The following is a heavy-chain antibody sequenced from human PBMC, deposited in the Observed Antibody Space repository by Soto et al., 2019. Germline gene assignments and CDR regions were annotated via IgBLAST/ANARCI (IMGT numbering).Heavy chain of an antibody. D-gene: IGHD6-13*01. CDR2: ISSSSSTI. Sequence: GGSLRLSCAASGFTFSSYSMNWVRQAPGKGLEWVSYISSSSSTIYYADSVKGRFTISRDNAKNSLYLQMNSLRDEDTAVYYCASLYGDSSSWAHDYWGQGTLVTVSS. CDR3: ASLYGDSSSWAHDY. V-gene: IGHV3-48*02. J-gene: IGHJ4*02. CDR1: GFTFSSYS.